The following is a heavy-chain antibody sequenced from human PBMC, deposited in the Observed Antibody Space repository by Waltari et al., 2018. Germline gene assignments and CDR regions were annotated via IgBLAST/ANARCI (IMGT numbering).Heavy chain of an antibody. CDR1: GYTFIKYF. J-gene: IGHJ4*02. V-gene: IGHV1-46*01. Sequence: QVQLVPSGAEVKKPGASVRISCKASGYTFIKYFLHWVRQAPGQGLEGLGVINPFDGRATYAQKFQDRVTMTRDTSTTTVYMELSSLRSQDTAVYFCARREEDYYFDQWGQGTLVTVSS. CDR3: ARREEDYYFDQ. CDR2: INPFDGRA. D-gene: IGHD3-10*01.